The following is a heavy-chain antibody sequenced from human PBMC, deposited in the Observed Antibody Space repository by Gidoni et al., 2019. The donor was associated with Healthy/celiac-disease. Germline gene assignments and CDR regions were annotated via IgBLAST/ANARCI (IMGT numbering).Heavy chain of an antibody. CDR2: IIPILGIA. CDR1: GGTFSSYT. D-gene: IGHD2-2*01. J-gene: IGHJ4*02. V-gene: IGHV1-69*02. Sequence: QVQLVQSGAEVKKPGSSVKVSCKASGGTFSSYTISWVRQAPGQGLEWMGRIIPILGIANYAQKFQGRVTITADKSTSTAYMELSSLRSEDTAVYYCARALVVPPYYFDYWGQGTLVTVSS. CDR3: ARALVVPPYYFDY.